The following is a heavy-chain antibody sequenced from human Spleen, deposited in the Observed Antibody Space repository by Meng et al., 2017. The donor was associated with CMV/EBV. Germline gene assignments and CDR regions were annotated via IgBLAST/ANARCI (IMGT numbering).Heavy chain of an antibody. CDR1: GYTFTGYY. CDR2: INPTSGDT. D-gene: IGHD2-2*01. CDR3: ARDQLLVPGATGPFI. V-gene: IGHV1-2*02. J-gene: IGHJ4*02. Sequence: SVKVSCKASGYTFTGYYFHWVRQAPGQGLEWMGYINPTSGDTNSAQKFQGRVTMTRDTSISTAYMELSSLRSDETAVYYCARDQLLVPGATGPFIWGPGTLVTVSS.